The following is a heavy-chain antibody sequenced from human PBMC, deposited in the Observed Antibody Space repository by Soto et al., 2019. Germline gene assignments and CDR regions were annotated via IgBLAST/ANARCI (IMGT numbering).Heavy chain of an antibody. D-gene: IGHD6-19*01. Sequence: GESLKISCKGSGYSFTSYWISWVRQMPGHGLEWMGRIDPSDSYTNYSPSFQGHVTISADKSISTAYLQWSSLKASDTAMYYCASIRMAQWRGGMDVWGQGTTVTVSS. CDR2: IDPSDSYT. CDR1: GYSFTSYW. V-gene: IGHV5-10-1*01. J-gene: IGHJ6*02. CDR3: ASIRMAQWRGGMDV.